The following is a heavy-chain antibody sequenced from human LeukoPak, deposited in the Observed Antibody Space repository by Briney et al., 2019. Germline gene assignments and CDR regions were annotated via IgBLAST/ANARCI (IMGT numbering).Heavy chain of an antibody. CDR2: ISGSGGST. V-gene: IGHV3-23*01. J-gene: IGHJ4*02. Sequence: PGGSLRLSCAASGFTFSSYAMSWVRQAPAKGLEWVSAISGSGGSTYYADSVKGRFTISRDNSKNTLYLQMNSLRAEDTAVYYCAKGIVGADTYYFDYWGQGTLVTVSS. CDR1: GFTFSSYA. D-gene: IGHD1-26*01. CDR3: AKGIVGADTYYFDY.